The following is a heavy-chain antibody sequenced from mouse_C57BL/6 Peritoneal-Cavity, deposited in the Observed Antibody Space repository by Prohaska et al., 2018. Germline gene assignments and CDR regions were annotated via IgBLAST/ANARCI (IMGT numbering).Heavy chain of an antibody. Sequence: QMQLQESGPGLVKPSQSLFLTCSITGFLITSGYYWIWIRQSPGTPLAWMAYITHSGETFYNPSLQCPISITREASKNQFFLQLNSVTTEDTAMYYCAGDGAGYWYFDVWGTGTTVTVSS. CDR1: GFLITSGYY. D-gene: IGHD4-1*01. V-gene: IGHV12-3*01. CDR3: AGDGAGYWYFDV. CDR2: ITHSGET. J-gene: IGHJ1*03.